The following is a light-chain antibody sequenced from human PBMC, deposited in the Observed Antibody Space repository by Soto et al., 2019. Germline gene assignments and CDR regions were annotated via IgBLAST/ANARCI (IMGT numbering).Light chain of an antibody. Sequence: EIVLTQSPATLSLSPGERATLSCRASQSVSSYLAWYQQKPGQAPRLLIYGASTRATAVPARFSGSGSGTEFTLTISSLQSEDFAVYYCQYYNNWPTWTFGQGTKVDIK. V-gene: IGKV3-15*01. CDR1: QSVSSY. CDR3: QYYNNWPTWT. J-gene: IGKJ1*01. CDR2: GAS.